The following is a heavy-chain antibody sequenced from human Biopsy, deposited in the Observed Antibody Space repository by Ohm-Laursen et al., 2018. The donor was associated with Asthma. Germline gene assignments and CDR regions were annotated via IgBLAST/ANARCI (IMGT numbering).Heavy chain of an antibody. J-gene: IGHJ4*02. CDR2: IYSGGTS. V-gene: IGHV3-53*01. D-gene: IGHD2-15*01. Sequence: SLRLSCAASGFTVSRDHMFWVRQAPGKGLEWVSVIYSGGTSHTADSARGRFTISRDFSKNTLHLQMHSLRVEDTAVYYCARGDCSGWSHYYFDYWGQGTLVTVSS. CDR3: ARGDCSGWSHYYFDY. CDR1: GFTVSRDH.